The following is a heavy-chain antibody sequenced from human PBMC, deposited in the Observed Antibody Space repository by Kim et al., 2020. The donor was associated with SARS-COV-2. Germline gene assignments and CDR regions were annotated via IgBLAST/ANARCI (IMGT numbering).Heavy chain of an antibody. D-gene: IGHD3-3*01. V-gene: IGHV3-23*01. J-gene: IGHJ4*02. CDR3: AKDPYYDFWSGYYFDY. Sequence: DSVKGRCTISRDHSKNTLYLQMTSRRAEDTAVYYCAKDPYYDFWSGYYFDYWGQGTLVTVSS.